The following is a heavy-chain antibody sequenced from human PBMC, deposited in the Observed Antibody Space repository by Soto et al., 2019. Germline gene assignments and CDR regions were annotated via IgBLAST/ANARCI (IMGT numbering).Heavy chain of an antibody. Sequence: VSLLVSGEASGFTFSRVSMNGVRQVPGKGLEWVASISSASSETWYADSVKGRFIISRDNAQNSLSLQMNTLRPEDSAIYYCARVAYWGPGTQVTVSS. CDR1: GFTFSRVS. CDR2: ISSASSET. J-gene: IGHJ4*02. V-gene: IGHV3-21*01. CDR3: ARVAY.